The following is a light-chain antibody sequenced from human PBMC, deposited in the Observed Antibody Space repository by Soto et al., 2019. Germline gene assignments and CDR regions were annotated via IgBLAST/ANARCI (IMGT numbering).Light chain of an antibody. J-gene: IGKJ5*01. CDR2: KVS. CDR1: QSLVHSDGIAY. V-gene: IGKV2-30*02. Sequence: DIVMTQTPLSSPVTLGQPASISFRSSQSLVHSDGIAYFSWFQQRPGRSPRRLIYKVSNRDSGVPARFSGSGSGTDFALKISRVEAEDVGVYYCMQGTHWPITFGQGTRLE. CDR3: MQGTHWPIT.